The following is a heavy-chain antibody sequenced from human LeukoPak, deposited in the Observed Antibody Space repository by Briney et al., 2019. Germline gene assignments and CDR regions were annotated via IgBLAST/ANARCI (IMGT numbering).Heavy chain of an antibody. CDR2: ISSSSSYI. V-gene: IGHV3-21*01. D-gene: IGHD2/OR15-2a*01. J-gene: IGHJ6*03. Sequence: PGGSLRRSCAASGFTFSSYTMNWVRQAPGKGLEWVSSISSSSSYIYYADSMKGRFTISRDNAKNSLYLQMNSLRAEDTAVYYCARTERPVRYETILSHMDVWGKGTTVTVSS. CDR3: ARTERPVRYETILSHMDV. CDR1: GFTFSSYT.